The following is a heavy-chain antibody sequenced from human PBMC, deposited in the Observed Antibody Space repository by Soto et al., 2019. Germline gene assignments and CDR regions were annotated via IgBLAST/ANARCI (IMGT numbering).Heavy chain of an antibody. J-gene: IGHJ4*02. Sequence: QVQLVESGGGVVQPGMSLRLSCAASGFTFSSHSIQWVRQTPGKGLEWVEVISYDGSIKYYADSVLGRFTISRDNSKNTLYLQMNSLRPEDTALYSCAREWSTSGDLDYWGQGTLVIVSS. V-gene: IGHV3-30-3*01. CDR2: ISYDGSIK. D-gene: IGHD3-10*01. CDR3: AREWSTSGDLDY. CDR1: GFTFSSHS.